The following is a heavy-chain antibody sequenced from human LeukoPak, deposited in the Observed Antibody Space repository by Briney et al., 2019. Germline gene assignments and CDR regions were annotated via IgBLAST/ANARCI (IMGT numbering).Heavy chain of an antibody. CDR3: ARSPLSSGWYLHYYFDY. CDR2: ISAYNGNT. V-gene: IGHV1-18*01. D-gene: IGHD6-19*01. J-gene: IGHJ4*02. CDR1: GYTFTSYG. Sequence: ASVKVFCKASGYTFTSYGISWVRQAPGQGLEWMGWISAYNGNTNYAQKLQGRVTMTTDTSTSTAYMELRSLGSDDTAVYYCARSPLSSGWYLHYYFDYWGQGTLVTVSS.